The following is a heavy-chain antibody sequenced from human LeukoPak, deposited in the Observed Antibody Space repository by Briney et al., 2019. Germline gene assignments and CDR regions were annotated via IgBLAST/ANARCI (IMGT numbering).Heavy chain of an antibody. CDR2: INHGGST. V-gene: IGHV4-34*01. CDR1: GGSFSGYY. Sequence: SETLSLTCAVYGGSFSGYYWSWIRQPPGKGLEWIGEINHGGSTNYNPSLKSRVTISVDTSKNQFSLKLSSVTAADTAVYYCARVPSYGMDVWGQGTTVTVSS. J-gene: IGHJ6*02. CDR3: ARVPSYGMDV.